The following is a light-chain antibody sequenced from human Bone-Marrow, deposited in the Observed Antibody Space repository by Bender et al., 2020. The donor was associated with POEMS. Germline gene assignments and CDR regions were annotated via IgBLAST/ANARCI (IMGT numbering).Light chain of an antibody. V-gene: IGLV4-69*01. CDR1: SGLSGYT. CDR2: LNSDGSH. J-gene: IGLJ2*01. Sequence: QVVLTQSPSASASLGASVRLTCTLSSGLSGYTIAWHQHQPEKGPRFLMKLNSDGSHIKGDGITDRFSGSSSGTERYLTISRLQSQDEADYYCQTWSTGSDGVVFGGGTKLTVL. CDR3: QTWSTGSDGVV.